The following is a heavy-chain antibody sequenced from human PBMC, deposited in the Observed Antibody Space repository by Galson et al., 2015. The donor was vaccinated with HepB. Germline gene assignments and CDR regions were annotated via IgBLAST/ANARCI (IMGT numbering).Heavy chain of an antibody. J-gene: IGHJ4*02. V-gene: IGHV2-5*02. D-gene: IGHD6-13*01. CDR1: GFSLSTSGVG. Sequence: PALVKPTQTLTLTCTFSGFSLSTSGVGVGWIRQPPGKALEWLALIYWDDDKRYSPSLKSRLTITKDTSKNQVVLTMTNMDPVDTATYYCARLHSTFDYWGQGTLVTVSS. CDR3: ARLHSTFDY. CDR2: IYWDDDK.